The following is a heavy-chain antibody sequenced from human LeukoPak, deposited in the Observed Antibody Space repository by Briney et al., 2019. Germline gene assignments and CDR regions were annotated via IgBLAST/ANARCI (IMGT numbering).Heavy chain of an antibody. CDR1: GYTFNRYY. CDR3: AREDSSSWSYYFDY. CDR2: LNPNSGVT. V-gene: IGHV1-2*02. Sequence: ASVKVSCKASGYTFNRYYMHWVRQAPGHGLEWMGWLNPNSGVTKYAQKFQGRVTMTRDTSISTAYMELSSLRSDDTAVYYCAREDSSSWSYYFDYWGQGTLVTVSS. J-gene: IGHJ4*02. D-gene: IGHD6-13*01.